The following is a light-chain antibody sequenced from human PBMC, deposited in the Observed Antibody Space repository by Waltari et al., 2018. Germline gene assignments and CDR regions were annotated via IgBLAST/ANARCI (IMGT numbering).Light chain of an antibody. V-gene: IGLV1-51*01. J-gene: IGLJ2*01. CDR1: PPNLGQNY. CDR2: EDD. Sequence: QSVLTQPPSVSAASGQQVPISCSGSPPNLGQNYGSCYQQFPGTAPKLLIYEDDKRPSGISGRFSGSKSGTSATLDIHGLQTGDEADYYCGTWDSSMSVGVLGGGTKVTVL. CDR3: GTWDSSMSVGV.